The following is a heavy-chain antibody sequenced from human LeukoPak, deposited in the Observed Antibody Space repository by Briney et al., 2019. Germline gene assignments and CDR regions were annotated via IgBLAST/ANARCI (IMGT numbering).Heavy chain of an antibody. Sequence: SETLSLTCTASGGSISSYYWSWIRQPAGKGLEWIGRIYTSGSTNYNPSLKSRVTMSVDTSKNQFSLKLSSVTAADTAVYYCAGAYLGAVAGNVGIRNWFDPWGQGTLVTVSS. V-gene: IGHV4-4*07. J-gene: IGHJ5*02. CDR1: GGSISSYY. D-gene: IGHD6-19*01. CDR2: IYTSGST. CDR3: AGAYLGAVAGNVGIRNWFDP.